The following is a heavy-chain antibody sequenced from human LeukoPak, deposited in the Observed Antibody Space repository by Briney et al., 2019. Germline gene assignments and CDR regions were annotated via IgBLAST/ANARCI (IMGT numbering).Heavy chain of an antibody. CDR2: INPNSGGT. V-gene: IGHV1-2*02. CDR1: GYTFTGYY. CDR3: AREGYSYGMVYSYYGMDV. J-gene: IGHJ6*02. D-gene: IGHD5-18*01. Sequence: ASVKVSCKASGYTFTGYYMHWVREAPGQGLEWMGWINPNSGGTNYAQKFQGRVTMTRDTSISTAYMELSRLRSDDTAVYYCAREGYSYGMVYSYYGMDVWAKGPRSPPP.